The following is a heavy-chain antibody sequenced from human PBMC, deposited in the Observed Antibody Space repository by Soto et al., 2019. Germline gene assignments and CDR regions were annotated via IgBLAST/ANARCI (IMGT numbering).Heavy chain of an antibody. J-gene: IGHJ4*02. CDR2: ISSSGSTI. V-gene: IGHV3-11*01. CDR1: GFTFSDYY. D-gene: IGHD2-15*01. Sequence: GGSLRLSCAASGFTFSDYYMSWIRQAPGKGLEWVSYISSSGSTIYYADSVKGRFTISRDNAKNSLYLQMNSLRAEDTAVYYCARDPCSGGSCYSSLESLATDYWGQGTLVTVSS. CDR3: ARDPCSGGSCYSSLESLATDY.